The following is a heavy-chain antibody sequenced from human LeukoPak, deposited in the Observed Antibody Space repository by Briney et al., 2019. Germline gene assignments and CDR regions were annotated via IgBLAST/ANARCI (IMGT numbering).Heavy chain of an antibody. J-gene: IGHJ4*02. V-gene: IGHV3-30*04. CDR2: ISYDGSNK. Sequence: GGSLRLSCAASGFTFSSYAMHWVRQAPGKGLEWVAVISYDGSNKYYADSVKGRFTISRDNSKNTLYLQMNSLRAEDTAVYYCARVLSGGYSYGNIDYWGQGTLVTVSS. CDR3: ARVLSGGYSYGNIDY. D-gene: IGHD5-18*01. CDR1: GFTFSSYA.